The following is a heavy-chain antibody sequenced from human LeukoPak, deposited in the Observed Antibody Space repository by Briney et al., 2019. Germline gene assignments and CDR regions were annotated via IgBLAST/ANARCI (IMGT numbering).Heavy chain of an antibody. Sequence: PSETLSLTCTVSGDSISSSSSYWGWIRQPPGEGLEWIGSIYYSGSTYYNTSLKSRVTISVDTPKNQFSLKLSSVTAADTAVYYCARHGGVFVVVTPGAFDIWGQGTMVTVSS. J-gene: IGHJ3*02. CDR3: ARHGGVFVVVTPGAFDI. V-gene: IGHV4-39*01. CDR2: IYYSGST. CDR1: GDSISSSSSY. D-gene: IGHD2-21*02.